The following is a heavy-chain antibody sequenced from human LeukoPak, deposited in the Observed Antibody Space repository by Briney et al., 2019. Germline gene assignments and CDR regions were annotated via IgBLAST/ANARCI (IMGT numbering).Heavy chain of an antibody. Sequence: SGTLSLTCAVSGGSISSSNWWSWIRQPPGKGLEWIGEIYHSGSTNYNPSLKSRVTMSVDTSKNQFSLKLSSVTAADTAVYYCARDTYSSGWYGYWGQGTLVTVSS. D-gene: IGHD6-19*01. CDR2: IYHSGST. J-gene: IGHJ4*02. CDR3: ARDTYSSGWYGY. CDR1: GGSISSSNW. V-gene: IGHV4-4*02.